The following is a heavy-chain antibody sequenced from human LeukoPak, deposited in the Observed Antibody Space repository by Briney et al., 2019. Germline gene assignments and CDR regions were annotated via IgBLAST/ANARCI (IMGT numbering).Heavy chain of an antibody. J-gene: IGHJ2*01. D-gene: IGHD2-8*01. CDR2: IKSIPDGGTT. CDR3: TTVGVRYWCFDL. Sequence: TGGSLRLSCAASGFTFTDAWMSWVRQAPGKGLEWVGRIKSIPDGGTTDFSPPVKGRFTISRDDSKNTLYLQMNSLKTEDTAVYYCTTVGVRYWCFDLWGRGTLVTVSS. CDR1: GFTFTDAW. V-gene: IGHV3-15*01.